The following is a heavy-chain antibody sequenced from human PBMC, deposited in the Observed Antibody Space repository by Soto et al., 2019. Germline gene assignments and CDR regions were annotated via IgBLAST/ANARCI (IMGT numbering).Heavy chain of an antibody. D-gene: IGHD6-19*01. CDR2: VSYDGNNK. Sequence: GGPPRLSCTPSGFTFSTYGIHWVSQAPGKGLVWVAVVSYDGNNKYYVDSVKGRFTISRDNSKNTLWLQMDSLRAEDTAMYYCARESSGWPSAFDIWGQGTMVTVSS. CDR3: ARESSGWPSAFDI. CDR1: GFTFSTYG. V-gene: IGHV3-30*03. J-gene: IGHJ3*02.